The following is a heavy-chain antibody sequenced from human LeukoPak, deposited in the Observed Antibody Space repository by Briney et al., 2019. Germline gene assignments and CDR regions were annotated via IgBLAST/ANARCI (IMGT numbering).Heavy chain of an antibody. CDR1: GGSISSSSYY. J-gene: IGHJ4*02. V-gene: IGHV4-39*01. Sequence: SETLSLTCTVSGGSISSSSYYWGWIRQPPGKGLEWIGSIYYSGSTYYNPSLKSRVTISVDTSKNQFSLKLSSVTAADTAVYYCARTGYDSSGYYPSGYWGQGTLVTVSS. CDR3: ARTGYDSSGYYPSGY. D-gene: IGHD3-22*01. CDR2: IYYSGST.